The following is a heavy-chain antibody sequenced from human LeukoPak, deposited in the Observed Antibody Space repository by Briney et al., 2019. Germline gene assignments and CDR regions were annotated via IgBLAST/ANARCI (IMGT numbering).Heavy chain of an antibody. CDR2: INHSGST. CDR1: GGSFSGYY. V-gene: IGHV4-34*01. D-gene: IGHD3-16*01. J-gene: IGHJ4*02. CDR3: AYVWATEFLHQPYHFDY. Sequence: SETLSLTCAVYGGSFSGYYWSWIRQPPGKGLEWIGEINHSGSTNYNPSLKSRVTISVDTSKNQFSLKLSSVTAADTAVYYCAYVWATEFLHQPYHFDYWGQGTLVTVSS.